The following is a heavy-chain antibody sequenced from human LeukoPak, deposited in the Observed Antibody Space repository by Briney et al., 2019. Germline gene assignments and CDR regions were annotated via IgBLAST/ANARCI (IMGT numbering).Heavy chain of an antibody. Sequence: ASVKVSCKASGYTFTSYAMHWVRQAPGQRLEWMGWINAGNGNTKYSQKFQGRVTITRDTSASTAYMELRSLRSDDTAVYYCAREKEVWWPLDCWGQGTLVTVSS. J-gene: IGHJ4*02. D-gene: IGHD1-26*01. CDR2: INAGNGNT. CDR3: AREKEVWWPLDC. V-gene: IGHV1-3*01. CDR1: GYTFTSYA.